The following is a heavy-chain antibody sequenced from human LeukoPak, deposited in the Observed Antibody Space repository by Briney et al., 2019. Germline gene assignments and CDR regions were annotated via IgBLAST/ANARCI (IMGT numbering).Heavy chain of an antibody. CDR2: ISHSGTT. D-gene: IGHD2-8*01. CDR1: GDSISSRGYY. J-gene: IGHJ5*02. CDR3: ARSLDDCTTTNCNFWAVGWFDP. Sequence: PSQTLSLTCTVSGDSISSRGYYWSWIRQPPGKGLEWLGYISHSGTTSYNPSLKGRVIISVDRSKNQFSLKLRSVTAADTAVYFCARSLDDCTTTNCNFWAVGWFDPWGPGTLVTVSS. V-gene: IGHV4-30-2*01.